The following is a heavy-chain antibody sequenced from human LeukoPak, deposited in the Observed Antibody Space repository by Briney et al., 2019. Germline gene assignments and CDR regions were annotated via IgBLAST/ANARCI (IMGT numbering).Heavy chain of an antibody. D-gene: IGHD7-27*01. CDR1: GFAFSDYS. Sequence: KPGWSLRLSCAASGFAFSDYSMNWVRQAPGKGLEWVANIRGSRSGLGSGNYYAGSVKGRFTISRDNLKNSLYLQMDSLRADDTAFYYCARDDNWGFDYWGQGALVTVSS. J-gene: IGHJ4*02. CDR3: ARDDNWGFDY. V-gene: IGHV3-21*05. CDR2: IRGSRSGLGSGN.